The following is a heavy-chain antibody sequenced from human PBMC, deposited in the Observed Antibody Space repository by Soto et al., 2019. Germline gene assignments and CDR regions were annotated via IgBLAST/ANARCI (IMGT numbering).Heavy chain of an antibody. CDR3: ARANWGSYRAIDAFDI. CDR1: GFTFSSYS. CDR2: ISSSSSTI. D-gene: IGHD3-16*02. V-gene: IGHV3-48*01. Sequence: GGSLRLSCAASGFTFSSYSMNWVRQAPGKGLEWVSYISSSSSTIYYADSVKGRFTISRDNAKNSLYLQMNSLRAEDTAVYYCARANWGSYRAIDAFDIWGQGTMVTVSS. J-gene: IGHJ3*02.